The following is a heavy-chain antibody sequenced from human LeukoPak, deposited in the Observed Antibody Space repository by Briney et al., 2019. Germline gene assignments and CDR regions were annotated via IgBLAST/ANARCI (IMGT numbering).Heavy chain of an antibody. D-gene: IGHD3-10*01. Sequence: GASVKVSCKASGYTFTSYGISWVRQAPGQGLEWMGWISAYNGNTNYAQKLQGRVTMTTDTSTGTAYMELRSLKSDDTAVYYCARESHVTREDYWGQGTLVTVSS. V-gene: IGHV1-18*01. CDR3: ARESHVTREDY. J-gene: IGHJ4*02. CDR1: GYTFTSYG. CDR2: ISAYNGNT.